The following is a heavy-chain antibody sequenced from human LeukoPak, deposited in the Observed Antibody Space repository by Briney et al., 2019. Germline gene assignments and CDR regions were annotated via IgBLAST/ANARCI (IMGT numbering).Heavy chain of an antibody. V-gene: IGHV1-46*01. J-gene: IGHJ5*02. CDR1: GYTFTSYY. CDR3: ARHRYYYDSSGYYYQP. CDR2: VNPSGGST. Sequence: GASVKVSCKASGYTFTSYYMHSVRQAPGKGLEWMGIVNPSGGSTKYAQKFQGRITMTSDTSTSTVYMELSGLRSDDTAVYYCARHRYYYDSSGYYYQPWGQGTLVTVSS. D-gene: IGHD3-22*01.